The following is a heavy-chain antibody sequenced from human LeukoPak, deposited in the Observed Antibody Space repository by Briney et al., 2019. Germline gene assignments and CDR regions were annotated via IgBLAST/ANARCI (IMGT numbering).Heavy chain of an antibody. CDR3: ARVGAVAGTTIDY. Sequence: ASVKVSCKASGYTFTSYDINWVRQATGQGLEWMGWLNPNSGNTGYAQKFQGRVTITRDTSINTAYMELSSLRSEDTAVYYCARVGAVAGTTIDYWGQGTLVTVSS. CDR2: LNPNSGNT. V-gene: IGHV1-8*03. J-gene: IGHJ4*02. D-gene: IGHD6-19*01. CDR1: GYTFTSYD.